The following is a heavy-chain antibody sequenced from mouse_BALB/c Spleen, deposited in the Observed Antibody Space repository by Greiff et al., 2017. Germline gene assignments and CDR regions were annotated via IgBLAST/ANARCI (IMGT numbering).Heavy chain of an antibody. Sequence: EVQRVESGGGLVQPGGSRKLSCAASGFTFSSFGMHWVRQAPEKGLEWVAYISSGSSTIYYADTVKGRFTISRDNPKNTLFLQMTSLRSEDTAMYYCARCDYEYYYAMDYWGQGTSVTVSS. CDR1: GFTFSSFG. CDR3: ARCDYEYYYAMDY. J-gene: IGHJ4*01. CDR2: ISSGSSTI. D-gene: IGHD2-4*01. V-gene: IGHV5-17*02.